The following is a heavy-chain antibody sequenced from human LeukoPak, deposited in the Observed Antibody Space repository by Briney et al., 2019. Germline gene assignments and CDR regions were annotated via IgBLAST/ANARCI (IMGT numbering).Heavy chain of an antibody. D-gene: IGHD5-18*01. CDR1: GFTFSSYA. CDR3: AKDPFPLTSTAITPLDAFDI. Sequence: GGPLRLSCAASGFTFSSYAMSWVRQAPGKGLEWVSAISGSGGSTYYADSVKGRFTISRDNSKNTLYLQMNSLRAEGTAVYYCAKDPFPLTSTAITPLDAFDIWGQGTMVTVSS. CDR2: ISGSGGST. J-gene: IGHJ3*02. V-gene: IGHV3-23*01.